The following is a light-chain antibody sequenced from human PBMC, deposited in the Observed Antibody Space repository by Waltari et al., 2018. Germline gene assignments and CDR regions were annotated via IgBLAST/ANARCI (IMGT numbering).Light chain of an antibody. V-gene: IGLV2-23*01. CDR2: EAS. CDR3: CSYVGSSTSYV. CDR1: SHHVGSDYL. J-gene: IGLJ1*01. Sequence: QSALTQPASVSESPGPSITISCPGVSHHVGSDYLVAWYQQYPGKAPKLMIYEASKRPSGVSNRFSGSKSGNTASLTISGLQAEDEADYFCCSYVGSSTSYVFGIGTKVTVL.